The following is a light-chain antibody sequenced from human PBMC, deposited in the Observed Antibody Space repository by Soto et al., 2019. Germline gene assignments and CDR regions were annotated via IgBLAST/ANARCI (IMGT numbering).Light chain of an antibody. CDR1: QTVLYSSNNNNY. Sequence: DILMTQSPDSLAVSVGERATINCKSSQTVLYSSNNNNYLAWYQQKSGQPPKLLIYWASTRESGVPDRFSGSGSGTDFTLTISSLQAEDVAVYYCQQYYNTPLTFGGGTKVDIK. CDR2: WAS. J-gene: IGKJ4*01. CDR3: QQYYNTPLT. V-gene: IGKV4-1*01.